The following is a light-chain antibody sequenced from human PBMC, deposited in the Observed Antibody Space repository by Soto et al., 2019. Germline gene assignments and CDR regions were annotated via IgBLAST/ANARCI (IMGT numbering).Light chain of an antibody. CDR1: SSDVGGYNY. Sequence: QSALTQPASVSGSPGQSITISCTGTSSDVGGYNYVSWYQQHTGQAPKLLIYDVSNRPSGVSNRFSGSKSGNTASLTISGLQAEDEADYYCSSYTSSSSPYVFGTGTKVTVL. CDR2: DVS. CDR3: SSYTSSSSPYV. J-gene: IGLJ1*01. V-gene: IGLV2-14*01.